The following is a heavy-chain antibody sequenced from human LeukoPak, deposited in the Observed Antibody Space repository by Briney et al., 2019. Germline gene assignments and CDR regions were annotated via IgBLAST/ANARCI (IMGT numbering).Heavy chain of an antibody. Sequence: SCKASGYTFTNYAINWVRQAPGKGLEWVSSISSSSSYIYYADSVKGRFTISRDNAKNSLYLQMNSLRAEDTAVYYCARPLTTSFYSSSSNYWGQGALVTVSS. CDR3: ARPLTTSFYSSSSNY. J-gene: IGHJ4*02. V-gene: IGHV3-21*01. D-gene: IGHD6-6*01. CDR2: ISSSSSYI. CDR1: GYTFTNYA.